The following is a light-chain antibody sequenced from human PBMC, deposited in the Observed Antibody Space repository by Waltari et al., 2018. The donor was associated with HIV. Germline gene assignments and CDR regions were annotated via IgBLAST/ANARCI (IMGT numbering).Light chain of an antibody. CDR2: EVR. CDR3: TSYASSSSLL. V-gene: IGLV2-14*01. Sequence: QSALPQPATVSGSPGQSITISCTGGRNDVGGYKYVSWYQHLPGKAPKLIIYEVRNRPSGVSNRFSGSKSGNMASLTISGLQAEDEADYYCTSYASSSSLLFGGGTKLTVL. CDR1: RNDVGGYKY. J-gene: IGLJ2*01.